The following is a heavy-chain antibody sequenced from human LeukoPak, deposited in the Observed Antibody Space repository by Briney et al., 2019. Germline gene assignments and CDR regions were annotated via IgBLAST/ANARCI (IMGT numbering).Heavy chain of an antibody. J-gene: IGHJ6*04. V-gene: IGHV4-34*01. CDR1: GGSFSGYY. CDR2: INHSGST. CDR3: ARDLHYDILAGTYYGMDV. Sequence: ASETLSLTCAVYGGSFSGYYWSWRRQPPGKGLEWGGEINHSGSTNYNPSLKSRVTISVDTSKNQFSLKLSSVTAADTAVYYCARDLHYDILAGTYYGMDVWGKGTTVTVSS. D-gene: IGHD3-9*01.